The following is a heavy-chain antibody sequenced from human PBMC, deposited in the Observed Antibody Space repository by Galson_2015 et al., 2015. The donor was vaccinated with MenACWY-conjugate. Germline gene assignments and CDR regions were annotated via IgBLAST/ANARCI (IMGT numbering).Heavy chain of an antibody. D-gene: IGHD3-16*01. CDR2: IDPSDSYT. V-gene: IGHV5-10-1*01. Sequence: QSGAEVKKPEESLRISRKGSGYSFSSYWVSWVRQMPGKGLEWMGRIDPSDSYTNYSPSFQGHVIISADESINTAYLQWSSLKASDTAMYYCARHWGAFGEYVDWGQGALVTVSS. CDR1: GYSFSSYW. J-gene: IGHJ4*02. CDR3: ARHWGAFGEYVD.